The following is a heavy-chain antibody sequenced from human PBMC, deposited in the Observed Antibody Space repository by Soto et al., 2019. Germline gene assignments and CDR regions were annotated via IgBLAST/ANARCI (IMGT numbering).Heavy chain of an antibody. CDR3: AKKQGFDSSRYVRYYGMDV. CDR2: ISGSSVST. V-gene: IGHV3-23*01. D-gene: IGHD3-22*01. Sequence: EVQLLESGGGLVQPGGSLRLSCVASGFTFSSYAMTWVRQAPGKGLEWVSAISGSSVSTNYADSVKGRFAISRDNSQNPLYLQMNGLRAEDKAVYYCAKKQGFDSSRYVRYYGMDVWGQGTTVTVSS. CDR1: GFTFSSYA. J-gene: IGHJ6*02.